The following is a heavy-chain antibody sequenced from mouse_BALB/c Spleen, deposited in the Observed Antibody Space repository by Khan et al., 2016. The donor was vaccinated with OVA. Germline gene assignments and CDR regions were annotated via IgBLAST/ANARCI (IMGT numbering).Heavy chain of an antibody. V-gene: IGHV2-4-1*01. J-gene: IGHJ3*01. CDR1: VFSLITSG. Sequence: QVQLKESGPGLVQPSQNLSITCTVSVFSLITSGVHWDRQSPGKGLEWLGVIWSGGNTDYHEAFISRLSISTDNSKSQVFFKMNSLQPDDTAIDYGARNSYRYDFTYWGRGTLVNVSA. CDR3: ARNSYRYDFTY. D-gene: IGHD2-12*01. CDR2: IWSGGNT.